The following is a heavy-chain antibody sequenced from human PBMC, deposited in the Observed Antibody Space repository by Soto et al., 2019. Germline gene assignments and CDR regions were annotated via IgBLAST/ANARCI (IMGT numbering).Heavy chain of an antibody. J-gene: IGHJ4*02. V-gene: IGHV5-51*01. D-gene: IGHD5-12*01. CDR1: GYSFTSYW. Sequence: GESLKISCKGSGYSFTSYWIGWVRQMPGKGLEWMGIIYPGDSDTRYSPSFQGQVTISRDNARNTVYLQMFSLRDEDTAVYYCAKDIRPDNAWDFDYWGRGTLVTVSS. CDR2: IYPGDSDT. CDR3: AKDIRPDNAWDFDY.